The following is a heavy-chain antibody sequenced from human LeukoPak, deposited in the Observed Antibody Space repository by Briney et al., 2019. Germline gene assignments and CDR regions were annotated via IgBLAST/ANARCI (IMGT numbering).Heavy chain of an antibody. D-gene: IGHD3-10*01. V-gene: IGHV5-51*01. J-gene: IGHJ2*01. CDR1: GYLFTSYW. CDR3: ARGRGTGSPIGPRYFDL. Sequence: GESLKISFKGSGYLFTSYWIAWVRQMPGKGLEWMGIIYPADSDTRYSPSFQGQATISADKSISTAFLRWTSLKASDTAIYYCARGRGTGSPIGPRYFDLWGRGTLVTVSS. CDR2: IYPADSDT.